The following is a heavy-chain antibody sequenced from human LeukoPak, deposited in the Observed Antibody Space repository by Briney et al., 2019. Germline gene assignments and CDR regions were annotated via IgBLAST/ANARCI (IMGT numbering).Heavy chain of an antibody. D-gene: IGHD6-13*01. CDR3: AAGYSTSWHALQH. Sequence: GSLRLSCAASGFTVSNNYMSWVRQAPGKGLEWVSIIYSGGSTYYADSVKGRFTISRDNSKNTLYLQMNSLRVEDTAVYYCAAGYSTSWHALQHWGQGTLVTVSS. V-gene: IGHV3-53*01. CDR2: IYSGGST. J-gene: IGHJ1*01. CDR1: GFTVSNNY.